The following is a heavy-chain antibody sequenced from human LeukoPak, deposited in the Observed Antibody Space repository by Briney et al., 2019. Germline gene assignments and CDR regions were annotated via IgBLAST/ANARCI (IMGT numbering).Heavy chain of an antibody. CDR1: GGSIISSNYY. CDR3: GRRKARANWFDP. V-gene: IGHV4-39*01. J-gene: IGHJ5*02. Sequence: SETLSLTCTVSGGSIISSNYYWGWIRQPPGKGLEWIASINYSGGTYYNPSLKSRVTISVDTSKSQFSLKLSSVTAADTAVYYCGRRKARANWFDPWGQGTLVTVSS. CDR2: INYSGGT.